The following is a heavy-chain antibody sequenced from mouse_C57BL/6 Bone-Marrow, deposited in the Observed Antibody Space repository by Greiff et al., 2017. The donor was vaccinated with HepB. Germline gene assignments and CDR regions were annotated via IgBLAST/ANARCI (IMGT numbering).Heavy chain of an antibody. Sequence: EVQRVESGPELVKPGASVKISCKASGYSFTGYYMNWVKQSPEKSLEWIGEINPSTGGTTYNQKFKAKATLTVDKSSSTAYMQLKSLTSEDSAVYYCARSCYYDYWGQGTTLTVSS. V-gene: IGHV1-42*01. CDR1: GYSFTGYY. CDR2: INPSTGGT. D-gene: IGHD2-3*01. J-gene: IGHJ2*01. CDR3: ARSCYYDY.